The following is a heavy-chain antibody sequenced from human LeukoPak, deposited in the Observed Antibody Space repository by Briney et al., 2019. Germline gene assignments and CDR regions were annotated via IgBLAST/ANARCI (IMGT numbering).Heavy chain of an antibody. CDR3: ARVKTMIVVVTLFDY. V-gene: IGHV1-2*02. CDR1: GYTFPGYY. D-gene: IGHD3-22*01. Sequence: ASVKVSCKAAGYTFPGYYMHWVRQAPGQGREWMGWINPNSGGTNYAQKFQGRVTMTRDTSISTAYMELSRLRSDDTAVYYCARVKTMIVVVTLFDYWGQGTLVTVSS. CDR2: INPNSGGT. J-gene: IGHJ4*02.